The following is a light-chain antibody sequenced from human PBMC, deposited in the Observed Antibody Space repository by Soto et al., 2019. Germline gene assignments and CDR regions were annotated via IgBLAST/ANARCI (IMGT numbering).Light chain of an antibody. V-gene: IGLV2-23*01. CDR1: SSDVGSYNL. J-gene: IGLJ1*01. Sequence: QSVLAQPASVSGSPGQSITISCTGTSSDVGSYNLVSWYQQHPGKAPKLMIYEGSKRPSGVSNRFSGSKSGNTASLTISGLQAEDEADYYCCSYAASSTPYVFGTGTKVTVL. CDR2: EGS. CDR3: CSYAASSTPYV.